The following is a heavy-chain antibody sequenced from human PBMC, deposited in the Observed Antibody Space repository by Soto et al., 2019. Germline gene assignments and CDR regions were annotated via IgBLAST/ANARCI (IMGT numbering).Heavy chain of an antibody. Sequence: QVQLQQWGAGLVKPSETLSLSCAVYGQSFSGHSWAWIRQPPGKGLEWIGEINESGSTYYNPSLKSRVTISTDTSKHQFSLQLSSVSAADTAAYFCARGSGIVALPGELEDVKYDYWGQGTLVNVSS. V-gene: IGHV4-34*01. D-gene: IGHD1-1*01. CDR3: ARGSGIVALPGELEDVKYDY. J-gene: IGHJ4*02. CDR2: INESGST. CDR1: GQSFSGHS.